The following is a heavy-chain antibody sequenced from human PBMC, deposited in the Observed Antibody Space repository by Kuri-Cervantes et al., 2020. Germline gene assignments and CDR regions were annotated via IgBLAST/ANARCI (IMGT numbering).Heavy chain of an antibody. D-gene: IGHD6-6*01. CDR3: ARDYSTSSKWFDP. Sequence: GSLRLSCAASGFTFSSYAMSWVRQAPGKGLEWIGSIYYSGSTYYNPSLKSRVTISVDTSKNQFSLRLSSVTAADTAVYYCARDYSTSSKWFDPWGQGTLVTVSS. CDR2: IYYSGST. CDR1: GFTFSSYA. J-gene: IGHJ5*02. V-gene: IGHV4-38-2*02.